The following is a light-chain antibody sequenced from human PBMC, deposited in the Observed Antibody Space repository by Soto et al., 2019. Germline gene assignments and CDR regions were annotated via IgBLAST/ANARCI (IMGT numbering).Light chain of an antibody. CDR1: QSVSSSY. J-gene: IGKJ1*01. V-gene: IGKV3D-20*02. Sequence: EIVMTQSPATLSVSPGEGATRTCRASQSVSSSYLAWYQQKPGQAPRLLIYGASSRATGIPDRFSGGGSGTDFTLTISNVEPEDFAVYYCQQRSDWPWTFGQGTKVDIK. CDR3: QQRSDWPWT. CDR2: GAS.